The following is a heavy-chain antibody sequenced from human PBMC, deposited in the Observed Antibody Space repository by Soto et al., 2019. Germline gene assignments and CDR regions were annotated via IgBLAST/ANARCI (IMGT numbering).Heavy chain of an antibody. CDR2: IYWDDDK. CDR1: GFSLTTSGVG. J-gene: IGHJ5*02. CDR3: AHRTTTVSWWFDP. D-gene: IGHD4-17*01. V-gene: IGHV2-5*02. Sequence: QITLKESGPTLVKPTQTLTLTCTFSGFSLTTSGVGVGWIRQPPGKALQWLALIYWDDDKRYSPSLKSGLTIAKATSKEQVVVTMTNMDPADTAKYFCAHRTTTVSWWFDPWGQGTLVTVSS.